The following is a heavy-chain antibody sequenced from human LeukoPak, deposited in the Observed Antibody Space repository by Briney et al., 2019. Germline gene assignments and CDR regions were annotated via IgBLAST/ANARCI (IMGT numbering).Heavy chain of an antibody. V-gene: IGHV4-34*01. D-gene: IGHD3-22*01. Sequence: SETLSLTCAVYGGSFSGYYWSWIRQPPGKGLEWIGEINHSGSTNYNPSLKSRVTISVDTSKNQFSLKLSSVTAADTAVYYCAMSITMIIVIIKRPPTIDYWGQGTLVTVSS. CDR1: GGSFSGYY. CDR3: AMSITMIIVIIKRPPTIDY. J-gene: IGHJ4*02. CDR2: INHSGST.